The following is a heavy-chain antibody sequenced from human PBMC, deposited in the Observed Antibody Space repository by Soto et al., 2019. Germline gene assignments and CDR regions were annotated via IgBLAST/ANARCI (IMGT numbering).Heavy chain of an antibody. V-gene: IGHV1-46*01. J-gene: IGHJ5*02. D-gene: IGHD1-1*01. CDR1: GYTFTSYY. CDR2: INPSGGST. Sequence: ASVKVSCKASGYTFTSYYMHWVRQAPGQGLEWMGIINPSGGSTSYAQKFQGRVTMTRDTSTSTAYMELRSLRSDDTAVYYCAREDVHLNWFDPWGQGTLVTVSS. CDR3: AREDVHLNWFDP.